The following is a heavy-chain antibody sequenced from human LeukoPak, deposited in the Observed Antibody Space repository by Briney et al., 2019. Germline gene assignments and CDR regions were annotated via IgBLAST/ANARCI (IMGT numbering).Heavy chain of an antibody. V-gene: IGHV3-15*01. Sequence: PGGSLRHSCAASGFTFSNAWMSWVRQAPGKGLEWVGRIKSKTDGGTTDYAAPVKGRFTISRDDSKNTLYLQMNSLKTEDTAVYYCTTVPPYGDYRDYWGQGTLVTVSS. CDR3: TTVPPYGDYRDY. D-gene: IGHD4-17*01. CDR1: GFTFSNAW. J-gene: IGHJ4*02. CDR2: IKSKTDGGTT.